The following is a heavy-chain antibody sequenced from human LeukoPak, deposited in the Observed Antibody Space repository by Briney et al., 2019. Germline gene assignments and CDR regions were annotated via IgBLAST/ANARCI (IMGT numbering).Heavy chain of an antibody. V-gene: IGHV1-2*02. CDR2: INPNSGGT. CDR3: ARDHYGGRGDLVMDV. J-gene: IGHJ6*04. Sequence: RASVKVSCKASGYTFTGYYMHWVRQAPGQGLEWMGWINPNSGGTNYAQKFQGRVTMTRDTSISTAYMELSRLRSDDTAVYYCARDHYGGRGDLVMDVWGKGTTVTVSS. CDR1: GYTFTGYY. D-gene: IGHD4-23*01.